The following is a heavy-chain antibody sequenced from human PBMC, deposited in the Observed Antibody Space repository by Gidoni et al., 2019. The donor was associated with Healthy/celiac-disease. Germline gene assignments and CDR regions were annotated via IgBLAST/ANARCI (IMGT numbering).Heavy chain of an antibody. CDR3: ASPSSGWYPRIDY. CDR1: GGSVSSGSYY. D-gene: IGHD6-19*01. J-gene: IGHJ4*02. CDR2: IYYSGST. V-gene: IGHV4-61*01. Sequence: QVHLQESGPGRVKPSDTLSLTCTVSGGSVSSGSYYGSWIRQPPGKGLAWIGYIYYSGSTNYNPSLKSRVTISVDTSKNQFSLKLSSVTAADTAVYYRASPSSGWYPRIDYWGQGTLVTVSS.